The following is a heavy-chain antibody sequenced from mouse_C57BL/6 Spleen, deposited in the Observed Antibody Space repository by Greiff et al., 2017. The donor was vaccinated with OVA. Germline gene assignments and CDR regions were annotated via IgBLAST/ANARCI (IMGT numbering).Heavy chain of an antibody. CDR1: GFTFSSYG. CDR3: ASLYYSNFDY. D-gene: IGHD2-5*01. V-gene: IGHV5-6*02. Sequence: DVKLVESGGDLVKPGGSLKLSCAASGFTFSSYGMSWVRQTPDKRLEWVATISSGGSYTYYPDSVKGRFTISRDNAKNTLYLQMRSLKSEDTAMYYCASLYYSNFDYWGQGTTLTVSS. J-gene: IGHJ2*01. CDR2: ISSGGSYT.